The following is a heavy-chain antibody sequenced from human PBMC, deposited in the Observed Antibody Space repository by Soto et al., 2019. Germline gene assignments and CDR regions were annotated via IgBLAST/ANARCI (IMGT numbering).Heavy chain of an antibody. CDR3: ARGYYSNFSYYFDY. CDR2: IIPIFGTA. Sequence: QVQLVQSGAEVKKPGSSVKVSCTASGGTFSSYAISWVQQAPGQGLEWMGGIIPIFGTANYAQKFQGRVTITADESTSTAYMELSSLRSEDTAVYYCARGYYSNFSYYFDYWGQGTLVTVSS. V-gene: IGHV1-69*01. J-gene: IGHJ4*02. CDR1: GGTFSSYA. D-gene: IGHD4-4*01.